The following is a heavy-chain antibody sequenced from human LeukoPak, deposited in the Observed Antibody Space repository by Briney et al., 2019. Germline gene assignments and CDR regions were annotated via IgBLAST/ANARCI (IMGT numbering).Heavy chain of an antibody. CDR3: TKASGYSSGAVDY. J-gene: IGHJ4*02. V-gene: IGHV3-30*02. CDR2: IRSDGTKK. D-gene: IGHD5-18*01. Sequence: GGSLRLSCAASGFTFSTYGMHWVRQAPGKGLEWVAFIRSDGTKKNYADSVKGRFTISRDNSKSTLYLQMNSLRADDMALYYCTKASGYSSGAVDYWGQGTLVTVSS. CDR1: GFTFSTYG.